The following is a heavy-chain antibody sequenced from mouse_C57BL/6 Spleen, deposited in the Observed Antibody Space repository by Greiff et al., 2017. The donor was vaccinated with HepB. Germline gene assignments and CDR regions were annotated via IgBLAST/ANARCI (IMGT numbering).Heavy chain of an antibody. CDR2: ISSGSSTI. J-gene: IGHJ4*01. CDR3: ARPRGSSWDYAMDY. Sequence: EVQLVESGGGLVKPGGSLKLSCAASGFTFSDYGMHWVRQAPEKGLEWVAYISSGSSTIYYADTVKGRFTISRDNAKNTLFLQMTSLRSEDTAMYYCARPRGSSWDYAMDYWGQGTSVTVSS. CDR1: GFTFSDYG. D-gene: IGHD1-1*01. V-gene: IGHV5-17*01.